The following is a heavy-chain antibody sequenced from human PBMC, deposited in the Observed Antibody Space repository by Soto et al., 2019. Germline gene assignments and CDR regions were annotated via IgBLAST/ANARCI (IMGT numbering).Heavy chain of an antibody. CDR1: GGSVSSGNYY. Sequence: QVQLQESGPGLVKPSETLSLTCTVSGGSVSSGNYYWSWIRQPPGKGLEWIGYLYYTGSTNYNPSLKSRVTISVDTSTNQFSLRLTSVTAADTAVYYCARDRGYYGMDYWGQGTQVTVSS. V-gene: IGHV4-61*01. D-gene: IGHD3-10*01. CDR2: LYYTGST. J-gene: IGHJ4*02. CDR3: ARDRGYYGMDY.